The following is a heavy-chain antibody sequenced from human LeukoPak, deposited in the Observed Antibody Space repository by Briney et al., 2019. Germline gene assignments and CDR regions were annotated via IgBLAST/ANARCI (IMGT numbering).Heavy chain of an antibody. V-gene: IGHV4-59*01. Sequence: SETLSLTCTVSGGSISSYYWSWIRQPPGKGLEWIRYIYCSGSTNYNPSLKSRVTISVDTSKNQFSLKLSSVTAADTAVYYCARDRGYRYGMDVWGQGTTVTVSS. CDR1: GGSISSYY. CDR3: ARDRGYRYGMDV. J-gene: IGHJ6*02. CDR2: IYCSGST. D-gene: IGHD5-18*01.